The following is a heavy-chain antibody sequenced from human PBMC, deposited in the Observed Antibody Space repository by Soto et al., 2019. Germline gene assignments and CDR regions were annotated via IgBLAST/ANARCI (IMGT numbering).Heavy chain of an antibody. Sequence: EVQLVESGGGLVKPGGSLRLSCAASGFTFSTYNMNWVRQAPGKGLEWVASISSTSVYMYYSNSLKGRFTLSRANAKSSLYLQVNSLSAEDPAVYYCARGWLRDPWMYWGQGTLVTVSS. CDR2: ISSTSVYM. J-gene: IGHJ4*02. CDR1: GFTFSTYN. CDR3: ARGWLRDPWMY. D-gene: IGHD5-12*01. V-gene: IGHV3-21*01.